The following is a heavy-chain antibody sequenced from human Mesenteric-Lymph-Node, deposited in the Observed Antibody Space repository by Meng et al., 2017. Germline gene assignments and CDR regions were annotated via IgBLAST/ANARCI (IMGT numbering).Heavy chain of an antibody. Sequence: EVWLVESGGGLVQPGGSLRLSCAASGFTFSTFWMHWVRQAPGKGLVWVSRIDDDGSGTTYADSVKGRFTISRDNAKNTLYLQMNSLRAEDTALYYCAKGGNWLNSWGQGTLVTVSS. V-gene: IGHV3-74*01. J-gene: IGHJ5*01. CDR3: AKGGNWLNS. CDR2: IDDDGSGT. CDR1: GFTFSTFW.